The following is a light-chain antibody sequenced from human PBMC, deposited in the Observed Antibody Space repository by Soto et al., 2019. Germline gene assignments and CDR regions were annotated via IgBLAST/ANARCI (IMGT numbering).Light chain of an antibody. J-gene: IGKJ1*01. V-gene: IGKV3-20*01. CDR2: GAS. CDR1: QSLSSSY. CDR3: QQYGSSSWT. Sequence: EIVLTQSPDTLSLSPGERATLSCRASQSLSSSYLAWYQHKPGQAPRLLIYGASSRATGIPDRFRGSGSGTDFTLSISRLEPEDFAVYYCQQYGSSSWTFGQGTKVDIK.